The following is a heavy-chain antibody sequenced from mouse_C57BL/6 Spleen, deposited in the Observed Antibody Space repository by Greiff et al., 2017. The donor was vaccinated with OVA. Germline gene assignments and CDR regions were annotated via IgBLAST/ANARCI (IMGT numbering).Heavy chain of an antibody. D-gene: IGHD3-2*02. V-gene: IGHV1-53*01. Sequence: QVQLQQPGTELVKPGASVKLSCKASGYTFTSYWMHWVKQRPGQGLEWIGNINPSNGGTNYNEKFKSKATLTVDKAYSTAYMQLSSLTSEDSAVFYCAGSDISGYRAMDYWGQGTSVTVSS. J-gene: IGHJ4*01. CDR3: AGSDISGYRAMDY. CDR2: INPSNGGT. CDR1: GYTFTSYW.